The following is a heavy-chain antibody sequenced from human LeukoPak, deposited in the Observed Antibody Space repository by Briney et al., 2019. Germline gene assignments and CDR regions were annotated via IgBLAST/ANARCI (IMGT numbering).Heavy chain of an antibody. CDR2: IYYSGST. CDR3: ARLRKGGNWASYYYYGMDV. J-gene: IGHJ6*02. CDR1: GGSISSSRYY. Sequence: PLETLSLTCTVSGGSISSSRYYWGWIRQPPGKGLEWIGSIYYSGSTYYNPSLKSRVTISVDTSRNQFSLKLSSVTAADTAVYYCARLRKGGNWASYYYYGMDVWGQGTTVTVSS. V-gene: IGHV4-39*07. D-gene: IGHD4-23*01.